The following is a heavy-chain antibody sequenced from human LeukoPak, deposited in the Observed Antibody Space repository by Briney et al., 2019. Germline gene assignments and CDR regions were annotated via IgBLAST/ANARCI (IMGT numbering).Heavy chain of an antibody. J-gene: IGHJ4*02. CDR2: ISGSGGST. CDR3: AKQIPAALYSFDY. Sequence: GSLRLSCAASGFTFSSYAMSWVRQAPGKGLEWVSAISGSGGSTYYAESVKGRFSISRDNSKNTLYLQMNSLRAEGTAVYYCAKQIPAALYSFDYWGQGTLVTVSS. CDR1: GFTFSSYA. V-gene: IGHV3-23*01. D-gene: IGHD2-2*01.